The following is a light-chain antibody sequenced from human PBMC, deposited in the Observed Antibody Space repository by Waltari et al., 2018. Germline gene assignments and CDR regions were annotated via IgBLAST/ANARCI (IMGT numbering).Light chain of an antibody. CDR2: DTS. Sequence: QSALTQPPSVSGAPGQRVTISCTGSRSNIGAGFQVYWYQHLPGAAPNLVIFDTSNRPSGVPARFSAAKSGASASLTISGLQAEDEADYYCQSYDAGLSGPWVFGSGTKLTVL. J-gene: IGLJ3*02. CDR1: RSNIGAGFQ. V-gene: IGLV1-40*01. CDR3: QSYDAGLSGPWV.